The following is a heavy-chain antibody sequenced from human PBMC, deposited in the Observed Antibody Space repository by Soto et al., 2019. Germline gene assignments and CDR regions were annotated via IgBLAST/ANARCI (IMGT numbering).Heavy chain of an antibody. CDR2: INPNSGGT. J-gene: IGHJ5*02. D-gene: IGHD2-2*01. CDR1: GYTFTGYY. V-gene: IGHV1-2*04. Sequence: GASVKVSCKASGYTFTGYYMHWVRQAPGQGLEWMGWINPNSGGTNYAQKFQGWVTMTRDTSISTAYMELSRLRSDDTAVYYCARGPVPAASDWFDPWGQGTLVTVSS. CDR3: ARGPVPAASDWFDP.